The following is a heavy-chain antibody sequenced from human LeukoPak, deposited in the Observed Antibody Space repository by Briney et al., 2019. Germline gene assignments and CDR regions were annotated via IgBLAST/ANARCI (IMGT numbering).Heavy chain of an antibody. CDR3: TTMASDVFDY. J-gene: IGHJ4*02. D-gene: IGHD5-24*01. CDR1: AITFSNFW. CDR2: IKPDGREK. Sequence: GESLRLSCAPPAITFSNFWMSCFRQAPGKGLEWVANIKPDGREKYYKDSLKGRFTISNDNAKNSVYLQMSSLRVEDTAVYYCTTMASDVFDYWGQGALVTVSS. V-gene: IGHV3-7*03.